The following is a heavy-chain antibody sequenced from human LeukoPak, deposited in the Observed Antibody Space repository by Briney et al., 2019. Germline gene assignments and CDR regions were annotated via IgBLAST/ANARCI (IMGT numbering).Heavy chain of an antibody. CDR3: AKDPKYCSGSSCYY. CDR1: GFTFSSYA. Sequence: GGSLRLSCAASGFTFSSYAMSWVRQAPGKGLEWVSGISGSGGSTYYADSVKGRFTISRDNSKNTLYLQMKSLRAEDTAVYYCAKDPKYCSGSSCYYWGQGTLVTVSS. J-gene: IGHJ4*02. V-gene: IGHV3-23*01. D-gene: IGHD2-15*01. CDR2: ISGSGGST.